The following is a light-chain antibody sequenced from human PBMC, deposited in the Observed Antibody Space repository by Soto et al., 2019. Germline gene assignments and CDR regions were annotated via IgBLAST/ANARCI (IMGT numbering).Light chain of an antibody. V-gene: IGLV1-44*01. CDR3: AAWDDSLNGWV. Sequence: QSVLTQPPSASGTPGQRVTISCSGSSSNIGSNTVNWYQQLPGTAPKLLIYSNNQRPSGVPDRFSGATSGTSASLAISGLLYEDEADYYCAAWDDSLNGWVFGGGTKLTVL. CDR2: SNN. CDR1: SSNIGSNT. J-gene: IGLJ3*02.